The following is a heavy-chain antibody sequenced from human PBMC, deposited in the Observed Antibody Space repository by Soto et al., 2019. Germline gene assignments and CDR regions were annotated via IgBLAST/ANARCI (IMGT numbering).Heavy chain of an antibody. CDR3: ARVLRNYSTYYYDS. J-gene: IGHJ4*02. V-gene: IGHV4-61*01. CDR2: IYYSGST. CDR1: GGSVSSGSYY. Sequence: PSETLSLTCTVSGGSVSSGSYYWSWIRQPPGKGLEWIGYIYYSGSTNYNPSLKSRVTISVDTSKNQFSLKLSSVTAADTAVYYCARVLRNYSTYYYDSWGQGTLVTVSS. D-gene: IGHD3-22*01.